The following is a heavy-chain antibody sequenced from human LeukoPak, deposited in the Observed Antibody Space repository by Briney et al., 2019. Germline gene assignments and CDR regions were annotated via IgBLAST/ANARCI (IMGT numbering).Heavy chain of an antibody. Sequence: SETLSLTCTVSGGSISSSSYYWGWIRQPPGKGLEWIGSIYYSGSTYYNPSLKSRVTISVDTSKNQFSLKLSSVTAADTAVYFCARQRGYHYDSTTNRFSDLWGQGTRVTVSS. CDR3: ARQRGYHYDSTTNRFSDL. CDR2: IYYSGST. J-gene: IGHJ5*02. D-gene: IGHD3-22*01. CDR1: GGSISSSSYY. V-gene: IGHV4-39*01.